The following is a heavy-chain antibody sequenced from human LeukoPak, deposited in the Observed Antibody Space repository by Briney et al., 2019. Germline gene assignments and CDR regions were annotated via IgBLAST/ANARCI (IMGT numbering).Heavy chain of an antibody. CDR3: ASPPGGDGYYYDSSGHSRYDY. J-gene: IGHJ4*02. V-gene: IGHV1-69*05. CDR2: IIPIFGTA. Sequence: ASVKVSCKASGGTFSSYAISWVLQAPGHGLEWMGGIIPIFGTANYAQKFQGRVTITTDESTSTAYMELSSLRSEDTAVYYCASPPGGDGYYYDSSGHSRYDYWGQGTLVTVSS. CDR1: GGTFSSYA. D-gene: IGHD3-22*01.